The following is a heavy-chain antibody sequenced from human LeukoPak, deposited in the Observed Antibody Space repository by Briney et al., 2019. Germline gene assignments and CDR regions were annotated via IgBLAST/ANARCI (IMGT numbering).Heavy chain of an antibody. J-gene: IGHJ5*02. Sequence: PSETLSLTCSVSGVSISSYYWTWIRLPAGKGLEWIGRIYSGGSTNYNPSLKSRVTMSVDTSKNQFSLRPTSVTAADTAVYYCAREFYYYDSSGDNWFDPWGQGTLVTVSS. D-gene: IGHD3-22*01. CDR1: GVSISSYY. CDR3: AREFYYYDSSGDNWFDP. V-gene: IGHV4-4*07. CDR2: IYSGGST.